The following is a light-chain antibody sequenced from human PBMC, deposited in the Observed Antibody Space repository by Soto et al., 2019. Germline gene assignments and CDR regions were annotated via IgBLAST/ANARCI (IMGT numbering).Light chain of an antibody. CDR2: LGS. Sequence: AVTQSPRALAVTPGEPASISCRSSQSLLHSNGYNYLDWYLQKPGQSPQLLIYLGSYRASQVPDRFSGSGSGTDFTPKISRVEAEDLGVYYCMQALQTRTFGQGPKV. V-gene: IGKV2-28*01. J-gene: IGKJ1*01. CDR3: MQALQTRT. CDR1: QSLLHSNGYNY.